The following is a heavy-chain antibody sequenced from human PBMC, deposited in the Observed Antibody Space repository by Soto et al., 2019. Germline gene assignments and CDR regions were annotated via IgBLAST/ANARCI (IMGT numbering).Heavy chain of an antibody. CDR1: GVSISSSNW. CDR2: MYPSGGT. D-gene: IGHD3-3*01. CDR3: ARGEPYYDFWSGQTRENWFDP. Sequence: SETLSLTCTVSGVSISSSNWWTWVRQAPGKGLEWIGEMYPSGGTTYNPALQNRVTISVDNSKNHLSLTLSSVTAADTAVYYCARGEPYYDFWSGQTRENWFDPWGQGTLVTVSS. J-gene: IGHJ5*02. V-gene: IGHV4-4*02.